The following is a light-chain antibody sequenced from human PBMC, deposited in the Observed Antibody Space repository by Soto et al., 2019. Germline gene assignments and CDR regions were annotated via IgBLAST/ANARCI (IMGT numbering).Light chain of an antibody. Sequence: ILVTQSPATLSLSPGERATLSCRASQSVSSYLAWYQQKPGQAPRLLIYDASNRATGVPARFSGSGSGTDFTLTISSLEPEDFAVYYCQQRSTWPGITFGPGTKVDIK. CDR1: QSVSSY. J-gene: IGKJ3*01. CDR2: DAS. CDR3: QQRSTWPGIT. V-gene: IGKV3-11*01.